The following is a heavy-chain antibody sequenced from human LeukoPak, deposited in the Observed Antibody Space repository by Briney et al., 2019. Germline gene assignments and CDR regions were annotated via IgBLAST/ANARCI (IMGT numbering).Heavy chain of an antibody. CDR3: ARGRDGYNYYYYYHMDV. D-gene: IGHD5-24*01. CDR1: GFTFSNYG. J-gene: IGHJ6*03. V-gene: IGHV3-33*02. CDR2: MWYDGSIK. Sequence: PGGSLRLSCAASGFTFSNYGMHWVRQAPGKGLEWLAIMWYDGSIKYYADSAKGRFTISRDNSKNTVFLQMNSLRAEDTAVYYCARGRDGYNYYYYYHMDVWGKGTTVTVSS.